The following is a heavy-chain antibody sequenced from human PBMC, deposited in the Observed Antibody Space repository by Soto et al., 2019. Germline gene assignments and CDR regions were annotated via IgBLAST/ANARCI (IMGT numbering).Heavy chain of an antibody. V-gene: IGHV5-10-1*01. CDR1: GYSFSSYW. D-gene: IGHD6-6*01. Sequence: GESLKISCKASGYSFSSYWINWVRQMPGKGLEWMGKIDPSDSYTNYSPSFQGHVSISADKSISTAYLQWSSLKASDTAMYYCARPLGVAAQSPYFDYWGQGTLVTVS. J-gene: IGHJ4*02. CDR3: ARPLGVAAQSPYFDY. CDR2: IDPSDSYT.